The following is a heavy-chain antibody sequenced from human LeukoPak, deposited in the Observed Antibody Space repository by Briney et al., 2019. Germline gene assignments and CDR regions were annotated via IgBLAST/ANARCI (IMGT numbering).Heavy chain of an antibody. CDR3: ARGGYSYGYDY. CDR1: GGTFSSYA. V-gene: IGHV1-69*04. D-gene: IGHD5-18*01. Sequence: SVKVSCKASGGTFSSYAISWVRQAPGQGLEWMGRTIPILGIANYAQKFQGRVTITADKSTSTAYMELSSLRSEDTAVYYCARGGYSYGYDYWGQGTLVTVPS. J-gene: IGHJ4*02. CDR2: TIPILGIA.